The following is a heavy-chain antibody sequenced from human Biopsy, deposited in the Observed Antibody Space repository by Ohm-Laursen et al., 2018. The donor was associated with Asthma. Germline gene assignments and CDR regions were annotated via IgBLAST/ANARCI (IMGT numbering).Heavy chain of an antibody. Sequence: SLRLSCSASGFTFSRYAIHWVRQAPGKGLEWVAVISHDGQTQHYAESVKGRFALSRDSSKNTLHLEMNSLRVEDTAVYYCPKDVFPGWELRRGPDYWGQGTLVTVSS. CDR2: ISHDGQTQ. J-gene: IGHJ4*02. D-gene: IGHD1-26*01. CDR3: PKDVFPGWELRRGPDY. CDR1: GFTFSRYA. V-gene: IGHV3-30*18.